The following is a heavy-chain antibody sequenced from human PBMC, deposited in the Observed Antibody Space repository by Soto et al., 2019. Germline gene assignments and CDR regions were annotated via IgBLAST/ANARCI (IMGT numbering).Heavy chain of an antibody. CDR2: IYYSGST. CDR1: GGSISSSSYY. CDR3: ARGQWLGRSYYGMDV. D-gene: IGHD6-19*01. V-gene: IGHV4-39*01. Sequence: PSETLSLTCTVSGGSISSSSYYWGWIRQPPGKGLEWIGSIYYSGSTYYNPSLKSRVTISVDTSKNQFSLKLSSVTAADTAVYYCARGQWLGRSYYGMDVWGQGTTVTVSS. J-gene: IGHJ6*02.